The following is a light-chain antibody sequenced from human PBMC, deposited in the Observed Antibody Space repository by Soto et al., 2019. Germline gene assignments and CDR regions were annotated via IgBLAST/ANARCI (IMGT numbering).Light chain of an antibody. Sequence: QSVLTQPPSVSGAPGQRVTISCTGSSSNIGAGYGVHWYLQLPGTAPKLLIYGNSNRPSGVPDRFSGSKSGTSASLAITGLQAEDEADYYCQSYDSSLSGWVFGGGTKLTVL. CDR3: QSYDSSLSGWV. CDR1: SSNIGAGYG. J-gene: IGLJ3*02. V-gene: IGLV1-40*01. CDR2: GNS.